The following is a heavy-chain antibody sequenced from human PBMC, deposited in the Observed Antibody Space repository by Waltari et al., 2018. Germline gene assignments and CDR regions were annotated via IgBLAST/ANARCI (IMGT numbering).Heavy chain of an antibody. CDR3: ARDWDSSSWLDY. D-gene: IGHD6-13*01. Sequence: QVQLVESGGGVVQPGRSLRLSCAASGFTFSSYGRHWVRQAPGKGLEWVAVIGYDGSNKYYADSVKGRFTISRDNSKNTRYLQMNSLRAEDTAVYYCARDWDSSSWLDYWGQGTLVTVSS. J-gene: IGHJ4*02. CDR1: GFTFSSYG. CDR2: IGYDGSNK. V-gene: IGHV3-33*01.